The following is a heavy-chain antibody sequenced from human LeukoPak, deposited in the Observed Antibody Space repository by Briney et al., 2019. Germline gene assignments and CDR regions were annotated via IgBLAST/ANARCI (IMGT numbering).Heavy chain of an antibody. CDR1: GFTFSSYA. V-gene: IGHV3-23*01. Sequence: GGSLRLSCAASGFTFSSYAMSWVRQAPGKGLEWVSAISGSGGSTYYADPVKGRFTISRDNSKNTLYVQMNSLRAEDTAVYYCAKDWGDYSDSSGYYPPPHYWGQGTLVTVSS. CDR2: ISGSGGST. D-gene: IGHD3-22*01. J-gene: IGHJ4*02. CDR3: AKDWGDYSDSSGYYPPPHY.